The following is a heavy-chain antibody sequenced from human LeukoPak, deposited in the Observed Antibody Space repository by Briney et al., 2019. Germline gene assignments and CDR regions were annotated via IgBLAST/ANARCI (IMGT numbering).Heavy chain of an antibody. CDR3: ARSTVTTYWFDP. D-gene: IGHD4-11*01. Sequence: ASVKVSCKASGYTFTGYYMHWVRQAPGQGLEWMGWINPNSGGTNYAQKFQGRVTMTRDMSTSTVYMELSSLRSEDTAVYYCARSTVTTYWFDPWGQGTLVTVSS. CDR1: GYTFTGYY. J-gene: IGHJ5*02. V-gene: IGHV1-2*02. CDR2: INPNSGGT.